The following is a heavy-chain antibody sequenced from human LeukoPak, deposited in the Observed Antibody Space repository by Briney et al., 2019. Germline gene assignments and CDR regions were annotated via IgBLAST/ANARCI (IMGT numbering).Heavy chain of an antibody. Sequence: SETLSLTCTVSGGSISSGTFYWSWIRQPAGMGLEWIGRIFTSGRTDYNPSLKSRVTISVDTSKNQFSLKMSSVTAADTAVYYCARRGYSYGFDYWGQGTLVTVSS. CDR3: ARRGYSYGFDY. CDR2: IFTSGRT. D-gene: IGHD5-18*01. V-gene: IGHV4-61*02. CDR1: GGSISSGTFY. J-gene: IGHJ4*02.